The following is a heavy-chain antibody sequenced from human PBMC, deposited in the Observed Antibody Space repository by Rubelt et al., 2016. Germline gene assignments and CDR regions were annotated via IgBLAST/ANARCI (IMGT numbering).Heavy chain of an antibody. CDR1: GGSFSGYY. CDR2: INHSGST. V-gene: IGHV4-34*01. Sequence: QVQLQQWGAGLLKPSETLSLTCAVYGGSFSGYYWSWIRQPPGKGLEWIGEINHSGSTNYNPSLKSRVTISVDTSKNQFALKRSAVTAADTAVDYWARSERSIVGATDYWGQGTLVTVSS. J-gene: IGHJ4*02. D-gene: IGHD1-26*01. CDR3: ARSERSIVGATDY.